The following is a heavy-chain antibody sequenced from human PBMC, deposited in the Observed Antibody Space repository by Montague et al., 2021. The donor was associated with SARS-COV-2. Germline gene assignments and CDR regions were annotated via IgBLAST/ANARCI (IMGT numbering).Heavy chain of an antibody. CDR2: TYYTSRWHN. J-gene: IGHJ4*01. CDR3: ARDGDGWEVPFDF. V-gene: IGHV6-1*01. CDR1: GDSVSRNGVA. Sequence: CAISGDSVSRNGVAWTWIRQFPSRGLGYLGRTYYTSRWHNDQAPSVKGRLTVNPDTSKNQFSLHLNSVTPEDTAVYYCARDGDGWEVPFDFWSQGTLVTVPS. D-gene: IGHD1-26*01.